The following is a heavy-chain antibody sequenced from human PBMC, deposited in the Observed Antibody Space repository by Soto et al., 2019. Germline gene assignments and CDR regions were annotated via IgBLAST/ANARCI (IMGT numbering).Heavy chain of an antibody. CDR1: GGSITSNW. D-gene: IGHD3-9*01. CDR3: VSNDWYRFVP. V-gene: IGHV4-4*02. J-gene: IGHJ5*02. CDR2: IHHSGSF. Sequence: QVQLQESGPGLVNPSGTLSLTCAVSGGSITSNWWSWVRQPPGKGLEWIGEIHHSGSFNYHPSLRSRVTISIDTSKNQLSLNRNSVTDADTAVHYCVSNDWYRFVPWGEGTLVTVSS.